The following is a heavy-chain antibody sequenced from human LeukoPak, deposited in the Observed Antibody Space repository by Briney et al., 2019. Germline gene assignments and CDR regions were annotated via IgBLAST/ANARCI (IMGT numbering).Heavy chain of an antibody. CDR3: ARSSGWYDC. CDR1: GFTFSSYG. J-gene: IGHJ4*02. CDR2: IWYDGSNK. D-gene: IGHD6-19*01. Sequence: PGGSLRLSCAASGFTFSSYGMHLVRQAPGKGLEWVAVIWYDGSNKYYADSVKGRFTISRDNAKNTLYLQMNSLRAEDTAVYYCARSSGWYDCWGQGTLVTVSS. V-gene: IGHV3-33*01.